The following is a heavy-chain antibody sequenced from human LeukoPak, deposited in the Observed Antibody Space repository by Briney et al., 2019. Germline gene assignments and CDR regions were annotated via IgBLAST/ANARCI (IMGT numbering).Heavy chain of an antibody. CDR2: IKQDGSEK. V-gene: IGHV3-7*03. CDR3: AKMKGHPLPKYYMDV. D-gene: IGHD1-26*01. J-gene: IGHJ6*01. CDR1: GLILSNNS. Sequence: GGSLRLSCAVSGLILSNNSMTWVRQAPGKGLEWVASIKQDGSEKYYVDSVKGRFTISRDNSKNTLYLEMNSLRAEDTAIYYCAKMKGHPLPKYYMDVWGQGTTVTVSS.